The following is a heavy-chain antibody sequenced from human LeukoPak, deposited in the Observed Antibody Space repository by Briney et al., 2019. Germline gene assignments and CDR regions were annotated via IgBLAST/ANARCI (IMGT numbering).Heavy chain of an antibody. Sequence: GASVKVSCKASGYTFTGFYLHWVRQAPGQGLAWMGWINPNSGDTDYAQKFQGRVTMTRDTSTSTAYMELRSLRSGDTAVYYCARDSPLAARDYWGQGTLVTVSS. D-gene: IGHD6-6*01. CDR3: ARDSPLAARDY. CDR1: GYTFTGFY. J-gene: IGHJ4*02. V-gene: IGHV1-2*02. CDR2: INPNSGDT.